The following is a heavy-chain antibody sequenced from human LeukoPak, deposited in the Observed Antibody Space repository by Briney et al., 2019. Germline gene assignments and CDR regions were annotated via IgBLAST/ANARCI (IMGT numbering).Heavy chain of an antibody. Sequence: MPSETLSLTCTVSGGSISSGTYYWSWIRQPAGKGLEWIGRIYSSGTTNYNPSLKSRVTISLDTSKNQFSLRLSSVTAADTAVYYCARQYLYSYGYYGYWGQGTLVTVSS. CDR3: ARQYLYSYGYYGY. CDR1: GGSISSGTYY. CDR2: IYSSGTT. V-gene: IGHV4-61*02. J-gene: IGHJ4*02. D-gene: IGHD5-18*01.